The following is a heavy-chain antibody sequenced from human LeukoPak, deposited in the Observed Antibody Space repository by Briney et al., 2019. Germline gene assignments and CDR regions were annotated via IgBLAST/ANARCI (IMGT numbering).Heavy chain of an antibody. D-gene: IGHD3-3*01. CDR3: ARATYYDFWSGHSSWYFDL. Sequence: PSETLSLTCTVSGGSISSGDYYWSWIRQPPGKGLEWIGYIYYSGSTYYNPSLKSRVTISVDTSKNQFSLKLSSVTAADTAVYYCARATYYDFWSGHSSWYFDLWGRGTLVTVSS. J-gene: IGHJ2*01. CDR1: GGSISSGDYY. V-gene: IGHV4-30-4*08. CDR2: IYYSGST.